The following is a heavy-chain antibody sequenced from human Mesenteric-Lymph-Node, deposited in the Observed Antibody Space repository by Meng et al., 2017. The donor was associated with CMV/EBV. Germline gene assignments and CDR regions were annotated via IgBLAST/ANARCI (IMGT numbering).Heavy chain of an antibody. V-gene: IGHV4-59*01. J-gene: IGHJ5*02. D-gene: IGHD5-12*01. CDR2: IYYSGNT. CDR3: VGLIAGHSGRGP. CDR1: GGSISSYY. Sequence: SETLSLTCTVSGGSISSYYWSWIRQPPGKGLEWIGYIYYSGNTNYNPSLKSRVTISLNTSKNQFSLNLSSVTAADTAVYYCVGLIAGHSGRGPWGQGTLVTVSS.